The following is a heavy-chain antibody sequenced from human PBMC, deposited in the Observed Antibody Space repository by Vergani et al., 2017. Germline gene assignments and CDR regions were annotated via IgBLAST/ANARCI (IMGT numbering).Heavy chain of an antibody. J-gene: IGHJ4*02. D-gene: IGHD1-26*01. Sequence: EVQLLESGGSLKQPGGSVRLSCAASGFTFSTYAMHWVRQAPGKGLEWVSALTGGGGSTYYADSFKGRFIISRDNSSDTLYLQMNSLRPEYTATYYCVKDAWSYENSFDSWVQGTLVTVSS. CDR2: LTGGGGST. CDR1: GFTFSTYA. CDR3: VKDAWSYENSFDS. V-gene: IGHV3-23*01.